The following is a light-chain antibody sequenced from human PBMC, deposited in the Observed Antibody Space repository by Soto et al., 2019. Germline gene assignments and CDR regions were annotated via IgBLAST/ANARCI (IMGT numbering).Light chain of an antibody. CDR2: SDD. CDR3: AAWDTSLNGPWV. J-gene: IGLJ3*02. Sequence: QSVLTQPPSASGTPGQWVTISCSGSSSNIGSNTVNWYQQLPGTAPKLLIHSDDQRPSGVPDRFSGSKSGTSASLAISGLQSEDEADYYCAAWDTSLNGPWVFGGGTKLTVL. CDR1: SSNIGSNT. V-gene: IGLV1-44*01.